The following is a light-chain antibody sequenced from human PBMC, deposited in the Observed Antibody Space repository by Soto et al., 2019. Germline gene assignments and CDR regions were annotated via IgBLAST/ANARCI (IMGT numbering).Light chain of an antibody. Sequence: QSALTQPASVSGSPGRSITISCTGTSSVVGGYNYVSWYQQHPGKAPKLMIYDVSNRPSGVSNRFSGSKSGNTASLTISGLQAEDEADYYCSSYTSSSTRVFGTGTKVTVL. CDR2: DVS. J-gene: IGLJ1*01. CDR3: SSYTSSSTRV. CDR1: SSVVGGYNY. V-gene: IGLV2-14*01.